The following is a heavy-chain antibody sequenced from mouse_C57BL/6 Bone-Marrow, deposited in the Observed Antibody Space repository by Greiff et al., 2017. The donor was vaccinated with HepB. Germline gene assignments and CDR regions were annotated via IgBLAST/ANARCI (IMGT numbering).Heavy chain of an antibody. Sequence: EVKLVESEGGLVQPGSSMKLSCTASGFTFSDYYMAWVRQVPEKGLEWVANINYDGSSTYYLDSLKSRFIISRDNAKNILYLQMSSLKSEDTATYYCARAYGSGPFDYWGQGTTLTVSS. V-gene: IGHV5-16*01. CDR1: GFTFSDYY. J-gene: IGHJ2*01. D-gene: IGHD1-1*01. CDR3: ARAYGSGPFDY. CDR2: INYDGSST.